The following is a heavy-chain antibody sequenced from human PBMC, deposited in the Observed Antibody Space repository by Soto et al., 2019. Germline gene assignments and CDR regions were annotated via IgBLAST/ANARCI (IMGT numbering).Heavy chain of an antibody. J-gene: IGHJ3*01. V-gene: IGHV1-3*01. Sequence: QVQLVQSGAEVRKPGASVNISCRASGFSFSDSLINWVRQAPGQSLEWMGWINPDNGNTRYSQTLQGRVTISRHSSASIAYVEVSALTSEDTAVYYCARDILSVGPRAHEAFDVWGQGTMVTVSS. CDR3: ARDILSVGPRAHEAFDV. CDR2: INPDNGNT. D-gene: IGHD2-8*02. CDR1: GFSFSDSL.